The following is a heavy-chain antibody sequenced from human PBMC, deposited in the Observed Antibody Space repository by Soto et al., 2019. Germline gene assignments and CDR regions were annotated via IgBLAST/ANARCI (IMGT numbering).Heavy chain of an antibody. Sequence: SETLSLTCTVSGGSISSYYWSWIRQPAGKGLEWIGRIYTSGSTNYNPSLKSRVTMSVDKSKNQFSLKLSSVTAADTAVYYCARAYDFWSDRGTCGMDVWGQGTTVTVSS. V-gene: IGHV4-4*07. CDR2: IYTSGST. D-gene: IGHD3-3*01. CDR3: ARAYDFWSDRGTCGMDV. J-gene: IGHJ6*02. CDR1: GGSISSYY.